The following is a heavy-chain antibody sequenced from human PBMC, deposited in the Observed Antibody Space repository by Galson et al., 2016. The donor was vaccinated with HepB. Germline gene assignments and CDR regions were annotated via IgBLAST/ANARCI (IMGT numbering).Heavy chain of an antibody. D-gene: IGHD5-24*01. Sequence: SLRLSCAASGFTFSSYAMTWVRQAPGKGLQWVSAISATGGTTYYGESVKGRFTISRDDAKNSLYLQMNSLRAEDTAVYFCARVTGYSFDNWGQGTLVTVSS. CDR2: ISATGGTT. V-gene: IGHV3-23*01. CDR3: ARVTGYSFDN. J-gene: IGHJ4*02. CDR1: GFTFSSYA.